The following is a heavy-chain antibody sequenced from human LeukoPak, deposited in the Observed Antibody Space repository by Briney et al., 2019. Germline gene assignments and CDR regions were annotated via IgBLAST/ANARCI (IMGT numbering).Heavy chain of an antibody. CDR1: GGSISSSSYY. CDR3: ARGTARYYYDSSGYYLKCDYFDY. Sequence: PSETLSLTCTVSGGSISSSSYYWSWIRQPPGKGLEWIGEINHSGSTNYNPSLKSRVTISVDTSKNQFSLKLSSVTAADTAVYYCARGTARYYYDSSGYYLKCDYFDYWGQGTLVTVSS. J-gene: IGHJ4*02. D-gene: IGHD3-22*01. V-gene: IGHV4-39*07. CDR2: INHSGST.